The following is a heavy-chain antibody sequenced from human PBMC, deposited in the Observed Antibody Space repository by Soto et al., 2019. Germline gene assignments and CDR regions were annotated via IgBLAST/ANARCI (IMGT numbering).Heavy chain of an antibody. Sequence: GESLKISCKGSGYSFTSYWISWVRQMPGKGLEWMGRIDPSDSYTNYSPSFRGHVTISADKSISTAYLQWSSLKASDTAMYYCARGRGRAVAGSLLGYWGQGTLVTVSS. CDR2: IDPSDSYT. J-gene: IGHJ4*02. D-gene: IGHD6-19*01. CDR1: GYSFTSYW. V-gene: IGHV5-10-1*01. CDR3: ARGRGRAVAGSLLGY.